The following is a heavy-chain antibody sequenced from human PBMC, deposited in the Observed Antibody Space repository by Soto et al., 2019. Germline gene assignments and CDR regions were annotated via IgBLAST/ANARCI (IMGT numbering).Heavy chain of an antibody. CDR3: ASLGVGDWANYYYYYGMDV. CDR1: GFTFSVYA. Sequence: SLRLSCAATGFTFSVYAMTWVRQAPGKGLEWVSAVTANGGSTYSADSVKGRFTISRDNSKNTLFLQMNSLRAEDTAVYYCASLGVGDWANYYYYYGMDVWGQGTTVTSP. V-gene: IGHV3-23*01. CDR2: VTANGGST. D-gene: IGHD2-21*02. J-gene: IGHJ6*02.